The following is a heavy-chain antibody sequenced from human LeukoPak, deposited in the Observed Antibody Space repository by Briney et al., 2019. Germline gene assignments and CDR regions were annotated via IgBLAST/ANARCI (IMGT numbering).Heavy chain of an antibody. D-gene: IGHD6-19*01. Sequence: NPGGSLRLSCAASGFTFSGYNMHWVRQAPGKGLEWVSSISSSSIYIYYADSVKGRFTISRDNAKKSLYLQMNSLRAEDTAVYYCARGLSSGLPFDYWGQGTLVTVSS. CDR1: GFTFSGYN. V-gene: IGHV3-21*01. CDR3: ARGLSSGLPFDY. CDR2: ISSSSIYI. J-gene: IGHJ4*02.